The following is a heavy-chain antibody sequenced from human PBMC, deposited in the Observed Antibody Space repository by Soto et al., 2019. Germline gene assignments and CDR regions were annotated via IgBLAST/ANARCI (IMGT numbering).Heavy chain of an antibody. V-gene: IGHV3-23*01. D-gene: IGHD3-10*01. CDR2: ISGSGGST. Sequence: EVQLLESGGGLVQPGGSLRLSCAASGFTFSSYAMNWVRQAPGKGLEWVSVISGSGGSTYYADSVKGRFTISRDNSKNMLYLQMNSLRAEDTAVYYCAKRNYGSEFDYWGQGTLVTVSS. J-gene: IGHJ4*02. CDR3: AKRNYGSEFDY. CDR1: GFTFSSYA.